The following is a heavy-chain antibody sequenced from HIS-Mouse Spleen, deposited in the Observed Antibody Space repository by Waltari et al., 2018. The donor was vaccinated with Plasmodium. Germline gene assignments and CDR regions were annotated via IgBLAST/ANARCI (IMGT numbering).Heavy chain of an antibody. Sequence: EVQLVESGGGLVQPGGSLRLSCSASGFTVSSHSISWVRQAPGKGLEGVSVIYSGGSTYYADSVKGRFTISRDNSKNTLYLQMNSLRAEDTAVYYCARGSAGDAFDIWGQGTMVTVSS. J-gene: IGHJ3*02. V-gene: IGHV3-66*01. CDR1: GFTVSSHS. D-gene: IGHD3-10*01. CDR3: ARGSAGDAFDI. CDR2: IYSGGST.